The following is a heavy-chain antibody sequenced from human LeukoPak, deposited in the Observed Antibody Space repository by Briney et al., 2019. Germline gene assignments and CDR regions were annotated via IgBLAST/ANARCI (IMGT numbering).Heavy chain of an antibody. CDR3: ARGGSYLSAFDI. Sequence: GGSLRLSCAASGFTFSSYAMSWVRQAPGKGLEWVSAISGSGGSTYYADSVKGRFTISRDNSTNTLYLQMNSLRAEDTAVYYCARGGSYLSAFDIWGQGTMVTVSS. J-gene: IGHJ3*02. V-gene: IGHV3-23*01. CDR1: GFTFSSYA. CDR2: ISGSGGST. D-gene: IGHD1-26*01.